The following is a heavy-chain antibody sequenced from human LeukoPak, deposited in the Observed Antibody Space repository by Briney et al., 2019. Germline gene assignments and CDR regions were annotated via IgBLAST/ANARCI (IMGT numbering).Heavy chain of an antibody. V-gene: IGHV4-59*01. CDR3: ATRIRDYGDYAGYFDY. J-gene: IGHJ4*02. CDR1: GGSINSYY. Sequence: SETLSLTCTVSGGSINSYYWSWVRQPPGKGLQWIGCIHYSGSTNYNPSLKSRVTISVDTSKNQFSLKLSSVTAADTAVYYCATRIRDYGDYAGYFDYWGQGTLVTVSS. D-gene: IGHD4-17*01. CDR2: IHYSGST.